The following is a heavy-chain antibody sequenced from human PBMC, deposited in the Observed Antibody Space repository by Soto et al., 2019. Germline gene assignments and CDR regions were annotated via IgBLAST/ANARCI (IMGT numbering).Heavy chain of an antibody. J-gene: IGHJ5*02. D-gene: IGHD6-6*01. CDR2: IYYSGST. CDR3: ARDRASSSAWFDP. Sequence: PSETLSLTCTVSGGSISSGGYYWSWIRQHPGKGLEWIGYIYYSGSTYYNPPLKSRVTISVDTSKNQFSLKLSSVTAADTAVYYCARDRASSSAWFDPWGQGTLVTVSS. CDR1: GGSISSGGYY. V-gene: IGHV4-31*03.